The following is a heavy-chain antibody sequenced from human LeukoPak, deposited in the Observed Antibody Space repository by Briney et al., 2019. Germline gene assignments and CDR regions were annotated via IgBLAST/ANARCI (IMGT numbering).Heavy chain of an antibody. CDR1: GYTFTGYY. D-gene: IGHD4-11*01. Sequence: ASVKVSCKASGYTFTGYYMHWVRQAPGQGLEWMGWINPNSGGTNYAQKFQGRVTMTRDTSISTAYLQWSSLKASDTAMYYCARHVQSYYYYMDVWGKGTTVTVSS. CDR2: INPNSGGT. CDR3: ARHVQSYYYYMDV. J-gene: IGHJ6*03. V-gene: IGHV1-2*02.